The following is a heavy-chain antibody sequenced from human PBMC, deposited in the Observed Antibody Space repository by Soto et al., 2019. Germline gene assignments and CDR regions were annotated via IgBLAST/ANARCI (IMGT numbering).Heavy chain of an antibody. J-gene: IGHJ4*02. D-gene: IGHD6-19*01. CDR2: ISGSGGST. CDR1: GFTFSSYA. V-gene: IGHV3-23*01. CDR3: AIDRKAVAGRGKTDY. Sequence: GGSLRLSCAASGFTFSSYAMSWVRQAPGKGLEWVSAISGSGGSTYYADSVKGRFTISRDNSKNTLYLQMNSLRAEDTAVYYCAIDRKAVAGRGKTDYWGQGTLVTVSS.